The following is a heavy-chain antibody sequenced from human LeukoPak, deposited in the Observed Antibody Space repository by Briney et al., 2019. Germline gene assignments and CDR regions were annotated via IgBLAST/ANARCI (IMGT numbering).Heavy chain of an antibody. CDR2: IYHSGST. CDR1: GYSITSGYY. J-gene: IGHJ4*02. Sequence: SETLSLTCAVSGYSITSGYYWGWIRQPPGKGLDWIESIYHSGSTYYNPSLKTRVTISVDTSKNQFSLNLSSVTAADTAVYYCARLYLRDHCSSTSCYGLYFDYWGQGTMVTVSS. D-gene: IGHD2-2*01. CDR3: ARLYLRDHCSSTSCYGLYFDY. V-gene: IGHV4-38-2*01.